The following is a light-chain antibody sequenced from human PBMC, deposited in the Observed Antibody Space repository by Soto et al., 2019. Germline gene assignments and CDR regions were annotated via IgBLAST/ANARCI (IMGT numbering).Light chain of an antibody. J-gene: IGLJ1*01. V-gene: IGLV2-8*01. CDR3: SSYAGSNNPYV. CDR1: SSDVGGYNY. CDR2: EVS. Sequence: QSALXHPPSASGSPGQSVTISCTGTSSDVGGYNYVSWYQQHPGKVPKVMIYEVSKRPSGVPDRFSGSKSGNTASLTVSGLQAEDEADYYCSSYAGSNNPYVFGTGTKVTVL.